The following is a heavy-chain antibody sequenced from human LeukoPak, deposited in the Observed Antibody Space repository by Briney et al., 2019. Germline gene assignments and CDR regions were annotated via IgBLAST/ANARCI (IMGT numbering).Heavy chain of an antibody. Sequence: GGSLRLSCAASGFTFSSFAMNWVRQAPGKGLECVASISASDGRTYYADSAKGRFTISRDNSKDTLFLQMSSLRADDTAVYYCSKDLWLGTYYDSRTIWGQGTMVTVSS. CDR2: ISASDGRT. J-gene: IGHJ3*02. D-gene: IGHD3-22*01. V-gene: IGHV3-23*01. CDR1: GFTFSSFA. CDR3: SKDLWLGTYYDSRTI.